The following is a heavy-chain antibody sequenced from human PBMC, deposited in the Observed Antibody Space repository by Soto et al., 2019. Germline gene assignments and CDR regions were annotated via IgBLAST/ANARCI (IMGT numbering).Heavy chain of an antibody. V-gene: IGHV3-21*01. CDR1: GFTFSSYS. D-gene: IGHD1-1*01. CDR3: ATERSTGTYQD. CDR2: ISSSSSYI. J-gene: IGHJ4*02. Sequence: GGSLRLSCAASGFTFSSYSMNWVRQAPGKGLEWVSSISSSSSYIYYADSVKGRFTISRDNAKNSLYLQMNSLRAEDTAVYYCATERSTGTYQDWGQGTLVTVSS.